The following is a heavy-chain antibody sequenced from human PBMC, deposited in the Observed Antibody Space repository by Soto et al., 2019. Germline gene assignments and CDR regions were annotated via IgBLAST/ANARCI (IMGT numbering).Heavy chain of an antibody. CDR2: VNPNSGNT. D-gene: IGHD3-22*01. CDR3: ARGLRYYYDSSGYPIPSS. J-gene: IGHJ4*02. Sequence: ASVKVSCKASGYTFTSYYMNWVRQATGQGLEWMGWVNPNSGNTGYAQKFQGRVTMTRNTSISTAYMELSSLRSEDTAVYYCARGLRYYYDSSGYPIPSSWGQGTLVTVSS. V-gene: IGHV1-8*01. CDR1: GYTFTSYY.